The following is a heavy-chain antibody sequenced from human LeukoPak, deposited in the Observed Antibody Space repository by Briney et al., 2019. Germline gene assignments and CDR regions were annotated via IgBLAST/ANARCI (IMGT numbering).Heavy chain of an antibody. J-gene: IGHJ4*02. Sequence: GGSLRLSCAASGFTFSSYAMHWVRQAPGKGLEYVSAITGNGGSTFYANSVKGRFTISRDNSKNTLYLQMGSLRAEEMAVYYCARGDVMVVAATLNYWGQGTLVTVSS. V-gene: IGHV3-64*01. CDR1: GFTFSSYA. D-gene: IGHD2-15*01. CDR2: ITGNGGST. CDR3: ARGDVMVVAATLNY.